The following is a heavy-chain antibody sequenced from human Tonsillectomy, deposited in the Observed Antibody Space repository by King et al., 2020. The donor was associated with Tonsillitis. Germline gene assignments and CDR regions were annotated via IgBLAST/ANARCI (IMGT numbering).Heavy chain of an antibody. Sequence: QLVQSGGGFVQPGGSLRLSCAASGFTFSMYWMSWVRQTPGKRLEWVANIQQDGSAKYSVDSVKGRFTISRDNAKNSLYLQMSSLRADDTAVYYYARVIEGSGEFDYWGQGTLVTVSS. J-gene: IGHJ4*02. CDR2: IQQDGSAK. V-gene: IGHV3-7*03. CDR1: GFTFSMYW. D-gene: IGHD1-26*01. CDR3: ARVIEGSGEFDY.